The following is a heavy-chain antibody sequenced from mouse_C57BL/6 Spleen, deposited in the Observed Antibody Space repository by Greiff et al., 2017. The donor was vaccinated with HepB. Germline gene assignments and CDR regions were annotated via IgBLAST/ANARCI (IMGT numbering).Heavy chain of an antibody. J-gene: IGHJ3*01. CDR1: GYTFTSYW. D-gene: IGHD2-14*01. Sequence: VQLQQPGAELAKPGASVKLSCKASGYTFTSYWMPWVKKRPGQGLEWIGEIDPSDSYTNYNQKFKGKATLTVDTSSSTAYMQLSSLTSEDSAVYYCARKGIGKTWFAYWGQGTLVTVSA. CDR3: ARKGIGKTWFAY. V-gene: IGHV1-50*01. CDR2: IDPSDSYT.